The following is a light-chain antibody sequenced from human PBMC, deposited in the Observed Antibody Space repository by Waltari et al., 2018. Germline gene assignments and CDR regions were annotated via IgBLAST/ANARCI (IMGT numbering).Light chain of an antibody. V-gene: IGKV2D-29*01. J-gene: IGKJ4*01. Sequence: DIVMTQTPLSLPVTPGEPASISCRSSQSLLHSNGNTYLYWYPQKPGQPPRLLIYRVSNRFSGVPDRFSGSGSGTDFTLKISRVEAEDVGVYYCMQASQTPLTFGGGTKVEIK. CDR3: MQASQTPLT. CDR1: QSLLHSNGNTY. CDR2: RVS.